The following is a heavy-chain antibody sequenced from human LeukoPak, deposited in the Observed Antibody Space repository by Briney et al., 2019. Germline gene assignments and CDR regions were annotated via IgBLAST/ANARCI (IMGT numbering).Heavy chain of an antibody. J-gene: IGHJ4*02. Sequence: GGSLRLSCAASGFTFSDYYMSWIRQAPGKGLEWVSYISSSGSTIYYTDFVKGRFTISRDDAKNSLYLQMNSLRAEDTAVYYCASESYDSSGVFDYWGQGTLVTVSS. V-gene: IGHV3-11*01. CDR2: ISSSGSTI. CDR1: GFTFSDYY. CDR3: ASESYDSSGVFDY. D-gene: IGHD3-22*01.